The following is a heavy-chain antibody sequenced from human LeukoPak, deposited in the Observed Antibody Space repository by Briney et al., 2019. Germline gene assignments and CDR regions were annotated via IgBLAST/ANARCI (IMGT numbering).Heavy chain of an antibody. CDR3: AKVDCSGGSCYLDY. J-gene: IGHJ4*02. Sequence: GGSLRLSCAASGFTLSSYAMSWVRQAPGKGLEWVSAISGSGGSTYYADSVKGRFTISRDNSKNTLYLQMNSLRAEDTAVYYCAKVDCSGGSCYLDYWGQGTLVTVSS. CDR2: ISGSGGST. CDR1: GFTLSSYA. V-gene: IGHV3-23*01. D-gene: IGHD2-15*01.